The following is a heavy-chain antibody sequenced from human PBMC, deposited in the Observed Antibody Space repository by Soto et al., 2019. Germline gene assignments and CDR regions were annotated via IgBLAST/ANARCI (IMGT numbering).Heavy chain of an antibody. V-gene: IGHV1-18*01. CDR3: ARAAYYYDSSGYYPGDY. CDR1: GYTFTSYG. Sequence: ASVKVSCKASGYTFTSYGISWVRQAPGQGLEWMGWISAYNGNTNYAQKFQGRVTITRDTSASTAYMEVSSLRSEDTAVYYCARAAYYYDSSGYYPGDYWGQGSLVTRLL. D-gene: IGHD3-22*01. J-gene: IGHJ4*02. CDR2: ISAYNGNT.